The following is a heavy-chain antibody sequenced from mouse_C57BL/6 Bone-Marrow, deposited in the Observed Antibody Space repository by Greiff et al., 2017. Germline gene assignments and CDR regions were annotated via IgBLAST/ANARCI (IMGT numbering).Heavy chain of an antibody. V-gene: IGHV1-26*01. Sequence: VQLQQSGPELVKPGASVKISCKASGYTFTDYYMNWVKQSHGKSLEWIGDINPNNGGTSYNQKFKGKDTLTVDKSSSTAYMELRSLTSEDSAVYYCARNYYGSIAYWGQGTLVTVSA. CDR3: ARNYYGSIAY. CDR2: INPNNGGT. D-gene: IGHD1-1*01. J-gene: IGHJ3*01. CDR1: GYTFTDYY.